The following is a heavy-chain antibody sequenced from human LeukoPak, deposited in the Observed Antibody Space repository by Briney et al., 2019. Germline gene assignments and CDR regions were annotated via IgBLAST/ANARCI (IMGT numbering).Heavy chain of an antibody. J-gene: IGHJ4*02. Sequence: GGSLRLSCTASGFTFSTYPMSWVRQAPGKGLEWISAISGNGDTTDYADSVKGRFTISRDYPKNTLYLQMNSMRAEDTALYYCAKNLFNPLRPVWGQGTLVTVSS. V-gene: IGHV3-23*01. CDR1: GFTFSTYP. CDR2: ISGNGDTT. D-gene: IGHD4/OR15-4a*01. CDR3: AKNLFNPLRPV.